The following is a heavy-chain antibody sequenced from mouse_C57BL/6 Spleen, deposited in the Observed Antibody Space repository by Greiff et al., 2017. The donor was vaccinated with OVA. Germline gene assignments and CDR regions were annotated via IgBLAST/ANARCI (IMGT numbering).Heavy chain of an antibody. CDR3: AREVYYGPDDY. V-gene: IGHV1-61*01. CDR2: IYPSDSET. J-gene: IGHJ2*01. Sequence: VQLQQPGAELVRPGSSVKLSCKASGYTFTSYWMDWVKQRPGQGLEWIGNIYPSDSETHYNQKFKDKATLTVDKSSSTAYMQLSSLTSEDSAVYSCAREVYYGPDDYWGQGTTLTVSS. CDR1: GYTFTSYW. D-gene: IGHD1-1*01.